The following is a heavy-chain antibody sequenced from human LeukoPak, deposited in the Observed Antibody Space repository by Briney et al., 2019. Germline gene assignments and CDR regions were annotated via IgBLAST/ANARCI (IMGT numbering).Heavy chain of an antibody. D-gene: IGHD4-17*01. CDR3: ARKGYGDYNRNFAY. V-gene: IGHV4-4*03. Sequence: PGTLSLTCAVSGGSISSSNWWSWVRQSPGKGLEWIGEIYHSGSTNYNPSLKSRVTISVDKSKNQFSLKLSSVTAADTAVYYCARKGYGDYNRNFAYWGQGALVTVSS. CDR1: GGSISSSNW. J-gene: IGHJ4*02. CDR2: IYHSGST.